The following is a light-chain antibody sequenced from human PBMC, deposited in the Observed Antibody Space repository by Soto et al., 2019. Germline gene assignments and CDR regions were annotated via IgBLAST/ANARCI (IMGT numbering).Light chain of an antibody. V-gene: IGLV4-60*02. Sequence: QSVLTQSSSASASLGSSVKLTCILSSGHSTYIIAWHQQQPGKAPRFLITLDRSGSYNRGSGVPDRFSGSSSGADRYPTISNLQFEDEGDYYCETWYSNTHKVFGGGTKLTVL. CDR2: LDRSGSY. J-gene: IGLJ3*02. CDR3: ETWYSNTHKV. CDR1: SGHSTYI.